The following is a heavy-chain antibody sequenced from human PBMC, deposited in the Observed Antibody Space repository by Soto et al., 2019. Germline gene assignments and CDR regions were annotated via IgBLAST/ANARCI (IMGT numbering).Heavy chain of an antibody. CDR3: ARGGRYSSSSDLTY. Sequence: QVQLVQSGPEVKKPGASVKVSCTPSGYTFTNYGVNWVRQAPGQGLEWMGWISADSGDTKYAQKFHGRVTMTTDTSTRTAYMELRSLRFDDSAVYYCARGGRYSSSSDLTYWGQGTLVTVSS. D-gene: IGHD6-6*01. V-gene: IGHV1-18*04. CDR1: GYTFTNYG. CDR2: ISADSGDT. J-gene: IGHJ4*02.